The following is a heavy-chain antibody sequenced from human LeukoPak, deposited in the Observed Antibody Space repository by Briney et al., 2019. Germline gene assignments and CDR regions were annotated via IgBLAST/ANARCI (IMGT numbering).Heavy chain of an antibody. CDR2: ISGSGGRT. CDR3: AKAVGSTLFDY. Sequence: GGSLRLSCAASGFTFSGYGMSWVRQAPGKGLKWVSAISGSGGRTYYADSVKGRFTISRDNSKNTLYLQMNSLRVGDTAVYYCAKAVGSTLFDYWGQGTLVTVSS. J-gene: IGHJ4*02. CDR1: GFTFSGYG. V-gene: IGHV3-23*01. D-gene: IGHD1-26*01.